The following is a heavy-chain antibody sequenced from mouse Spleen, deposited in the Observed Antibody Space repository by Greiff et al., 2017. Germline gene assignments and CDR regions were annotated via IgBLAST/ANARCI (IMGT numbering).Heavy chain of an antibody. CDR2: IDPETGGT. V-gene: IGHV1-15*01. J-gene: IGHJ1*03. Sequence: LVESGAELVRPGASVTLSCKASGYTFTDYEMHWVKQTPVHGLEWIGAIDPETGGTAYNQKFKGKAILTADKSSSTAYMELRSLTSEDSAVYYCTMIYDGFQAYFDVWGTGTTVTVSS. D-gene: IGHD2-3*01. CDR3: TMIYDGFQAYFDV. CDR1: GYTFTDYE.